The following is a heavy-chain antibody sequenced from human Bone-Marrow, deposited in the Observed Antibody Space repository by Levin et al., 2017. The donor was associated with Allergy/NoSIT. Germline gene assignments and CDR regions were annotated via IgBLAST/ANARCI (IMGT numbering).Heavy chain of an antibody. J-gene: IGHJ4*02. CDR1: GFPVRSNY. D-gene: IGHD1-26*01. CDR2: IYSGGTT. CDR3: ARDGQAWGFDH. V-gene: IGHV3-53*01. Sequence: HAGGSLRLSCVVSGFPVRSNYMTWVRQAPGKGLEWVSSIYSGGTTYYADSVNGRFTISRDNSKNTVYLQMNSLRADDTAVYFCARDGQAWGFDHWGQGTLVTVFS.